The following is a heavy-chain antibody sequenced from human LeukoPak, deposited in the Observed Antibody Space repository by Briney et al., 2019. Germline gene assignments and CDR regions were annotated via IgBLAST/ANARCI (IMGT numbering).Heavy chain of an antibody. CDR1: GYTFTSYY. D-gene: IGHD3-10*01. CDR3: ARLMVRGVSPCGMDV. CDR2: INPSGGST. Sequence: GASVKVSCEASGYTFTSYYMHWVRQAPGQGLEWMGIINPSGGSTSYAQKFQGRVTMTRDTSTSTVYMELSSLRSEDTAVYYCARLMVRGVSPCGMDVWGQGTTVTVSS. J-gene: IGHJ6*02. V-gene: IGHV1-46*01.